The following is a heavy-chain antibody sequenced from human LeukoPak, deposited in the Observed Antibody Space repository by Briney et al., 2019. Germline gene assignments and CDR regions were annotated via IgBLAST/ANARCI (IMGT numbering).Heavy chain of an antibody. CDR3: ATATGGNWGFDF. Sequence: SAKVSCKASGGTFSSTYAISWVRQAPGQGLEWMGGIIPIFGTTNYAQKFQGRVTITAVESTSTASVELSSLRSEDTAVYYCATATGGNWGFDFWGHGTLVTVSS. CDR2: IIPIFGTT. CDR1: GGTFSSTYA. V-gene: IGHV1-69*13. J-gene: IGHJ4*01. D-gene: IGHD7-27*01.